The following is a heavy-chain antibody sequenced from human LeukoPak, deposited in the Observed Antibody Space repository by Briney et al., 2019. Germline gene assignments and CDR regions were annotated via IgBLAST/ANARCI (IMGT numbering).Heavy chain of an antibody. CDR2: VDPEDGET. J-gene: IGHJ6*03. V-gene: IGHV1-69-2*01. CDR1: GYTFTDYY. D-gene: IGHD1-26*01. CDR3: ATSPRGGYYYYYMDV. Sequence: ASVRISCKVSGYTFTDYYMHWVQQAPGKGLEWMGLVDPEDGETIYAEKFQGRVTITADTSTDTAYMELSSLRSEDTAVYYCATSPRGGYYYYYMDVWGKGITVTVSS.